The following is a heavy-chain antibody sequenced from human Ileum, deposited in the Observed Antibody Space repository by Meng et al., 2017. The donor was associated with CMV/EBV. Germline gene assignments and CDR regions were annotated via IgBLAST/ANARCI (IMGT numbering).Heavy chain of an antibody. J-gene: IGHJ4*02. Sequence: LSCAASGFAFSKFGMYWVRQAPGKGLEWVAVIRHDGSERYYADSVKGRFTISRDNSKNALYLQMNSLRADDTAFYYCVKQFKSGFDYWGQGTLVTVSS. CDR3: VKQFKSGFDY. CDR2: IRHDGSER. CDR1: GFAFSKFG. D-gene: IGHD1-26*01. V-gene: IGHV3-33*06.